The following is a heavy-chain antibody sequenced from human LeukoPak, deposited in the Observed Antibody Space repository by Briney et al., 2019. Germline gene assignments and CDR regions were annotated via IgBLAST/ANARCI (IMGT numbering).Heavy chain of an antibody. CDR2: ISSSGSTI. CDR1: GFTFSSYS. D-gene: IGHD5-12*01. J-gene: IGHJ6*03. Sequence: GGSLRLSCAASGFTFSSYSMNWVRQAPGKGLEWVSYISSSGSTIYYADSVKGRFTISRDNAKNSLYLQMNSLRAEDTAVYYCAKGEQEWLRPDYYYYYMDVWGKGTTVTISS. CDR3: AKGEQEWLRPDYYYYYMDV. V-gene: IGHV3-48*04.